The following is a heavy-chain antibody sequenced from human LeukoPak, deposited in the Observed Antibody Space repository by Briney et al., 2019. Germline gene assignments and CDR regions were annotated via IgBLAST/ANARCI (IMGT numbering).Heavy chain of an antibody. D-gene: IGHD3-3*01. V-gene: IGHV4-39*01. J-gene: IGHJ4*02. CDR1: GGSISSSSYY. Sequence: SETLSLTCTVSGGSISSSSYYWGWIRQPPGKGLEWNGSIYYSGSTHYNPSLKSRISISVDTSKNHFSLKLSSVTAAETAVYYRAGLYYDFWSGYTDYWGQGTLVTVSS. CDR3: AGLYYDFWSGYTDY. CDR2: IYYSGST.